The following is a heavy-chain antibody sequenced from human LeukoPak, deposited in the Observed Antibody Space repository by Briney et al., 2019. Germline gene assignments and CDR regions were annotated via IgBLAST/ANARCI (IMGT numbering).Heavy chain of an antibody. V-gene: IGHV3-7*01. CDR1: GFTFSSYW. CDR3: ASPYGSGSVYYFDY. D-gene: IGHD3-10*01. J-gene: IGHJ4*02. Sequence: GGSLRLSCAASGFTFSSYWMSWVSQAPGKGLEWVANIKRDGSEKYYVDSVKGRFTISRDNAKNSLYLQMNSLRAEDTAVYYCASPYGSGSVYYFDYWGQGTLVTVSS. CDR2: IKRDGSEK.